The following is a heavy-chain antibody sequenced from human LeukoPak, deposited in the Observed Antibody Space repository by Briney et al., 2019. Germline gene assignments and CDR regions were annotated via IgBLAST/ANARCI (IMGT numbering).Heavy chain of an antibody. V-gene: IGHV3-23*01. J-gene: IGHJ4*02. CDR3: AKDLDIVATITGN. CDR1: GFTFSSYA. D-gene: IGHD5-12*01. Sequence: GGSLRLSCAASGFTFSSYAMSWVRQAPGKGLEWVSGVSGSGGSTYCADSVKGRFTISRDNSKNTLYLQMNSLRAEDTAVYYCAKDLDIVATITGNWGQGTLVTVSS. CDR2: VSGSGGST.